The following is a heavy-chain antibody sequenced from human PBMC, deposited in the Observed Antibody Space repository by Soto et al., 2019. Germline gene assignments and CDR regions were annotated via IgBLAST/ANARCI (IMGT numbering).Heavy chain of an antibody. V-gene: IGHV3-11*01. CDR2: ISSSGSTI. Sequence: GSLRLSCAASGFTFGDYYMSWIRQAPGKGLEWVSYISSSGSTIYYADSVKGRFTISRDNAKNSLHLQMNSLRAEDAAVYYCARAITIFGVVIYGMDVWGQGTTVTVSS. CDR3: ARAITIFGVVIYGMDV. CDR1: GFTFGDYY. J-gene: IGHJ6*02. D-gene: IGHD3-3*01.